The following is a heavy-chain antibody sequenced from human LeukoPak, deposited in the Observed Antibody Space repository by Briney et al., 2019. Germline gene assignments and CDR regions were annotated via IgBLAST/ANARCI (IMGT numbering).Heavy chain of an antibody. CDR1: GGSISSYY. D-gene: IGHD1-7*01. J-gene: IGHJ4*02. Sequence: SETLSLTCTVSGGSISSYYWSWIRQPPGKGLEWIGYIYYSGCTNYNPSLKSRVTISVDTSKNQFSLKLSSVTAADTAVYYCSRLRFGNYGWSFDYWGQGTLVTVSS. CDR3: SRLRFGNYGWSFDY. V-gene: IGHV4-59*08. CDR2: IYYSGCT.